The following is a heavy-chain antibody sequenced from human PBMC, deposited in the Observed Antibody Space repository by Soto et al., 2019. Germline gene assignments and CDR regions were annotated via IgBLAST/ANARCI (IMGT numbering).Heavy chain of an antibody. J-gene: IGHJ5*02. CDR1: GGTFSSYA. Sequence: QVQLVQSGAEVKKPGSSVKVSCKASGGTFSSYAISWVRQAPGQGLEWMGGIIPIFGTANYAQKFQGRVTIAXXEXPAXAYMVLSSLGSEDTAVYYCARVRGSYSRSWYMVDPWGQGTLVTVSS. CDR2: IIPIFGTA. D-gene: IGHD6-13*01. CDR3: ARVRGSYSRSWYMVDP. V-gene: IGHV1-69*05.